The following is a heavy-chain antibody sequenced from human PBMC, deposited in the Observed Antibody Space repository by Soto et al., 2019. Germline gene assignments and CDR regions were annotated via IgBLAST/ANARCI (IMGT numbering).Heavy chain of an antibody. CDR3: ARGIKDSSSWYINWFDP. Sequence: ASVKVSCKASGYTFTSYYTHWVRQAPGQGLEWMGIINPSGGSTSYAQKFQGRVTMTRDTSTSTVYMELSSLRSEDTAVYYCARGIKDSSSWYINWFDPWGQGTLVTVSS. CDR1: GYTFTSYY. CDR2: INPSGGST. J-gene: IGHJ5*02. V-gene: IGHV1-46*03. D-gene: IGHD6-13*01.